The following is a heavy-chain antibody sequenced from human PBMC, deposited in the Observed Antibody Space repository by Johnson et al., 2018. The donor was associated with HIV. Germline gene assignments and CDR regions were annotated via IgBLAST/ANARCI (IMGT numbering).Heavy chain of an antibody. Sequence: VQLVESGGGVARPGGSLRLSCEASGFSFDEYDMSWVRQAPGKGLEWVGRIKSKTDGGTTDYAAPVNSRFPIHKDDSKNTLYLQMNSLTTEDTAVYYCTTDPPGMSSTSERDAFDIWGQGTMVTVSS. V-gene: IGHV3-15*01. CDR3: TTDPPGMSSTSERDAFDI. D-gene: IGHD2-2*01. J-gene: IGHJ3*02. CDR1: GFSFDEYD. CDR2: IKSKTDGGTT.